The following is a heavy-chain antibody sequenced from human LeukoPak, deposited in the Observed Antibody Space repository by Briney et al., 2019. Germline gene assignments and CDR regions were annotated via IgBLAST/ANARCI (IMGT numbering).Heavy chain of an antibody. V-gene: IGHV4-59*12. CDR1: GGSISSYY. Sequence: SETLSLTCTVSGGSISSYYWSWIRQPPGKGLEWIGYIYYSGSTNYNPSLKSRVTISVDTSKNQFSLKLSSVTAADTAVYYCARSSGPLSYYFDYWGQGTLVTVSS. CDR2: IYYSGST. CDR3: ARSSGPLSYYFDY. D-gene: IGHD3-22*01. J-gene: IGHJ4*02.